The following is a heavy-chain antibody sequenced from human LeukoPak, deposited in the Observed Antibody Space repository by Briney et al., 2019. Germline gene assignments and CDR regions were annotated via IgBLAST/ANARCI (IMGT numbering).Heavy chain of an antibody. Sequence: SETLSLTCTVSGGSISNYYWTWIRQPPGKGLEWIGYIYYSGTASYNPSLKSRVTISVDTSKNQFSLRLTSVTAADTAVYYCARGGGYSSGLSYWGQGTLVTVSS. J-gene: IGHJ4*02. CDR3: ARGGGYSSGLSY. CDR1: GGSISNYY. D-gene: IGHD6-19*01. CDR2: IYYSGTA. V-gene: IGHV4-59*01.